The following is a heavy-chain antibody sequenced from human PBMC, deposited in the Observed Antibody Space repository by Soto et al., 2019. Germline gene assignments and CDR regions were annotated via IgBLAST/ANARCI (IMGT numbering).Heavy chain of an antibody. V-gene: IGHV4-59*08. D-gene: IGHD5-18*01. J-gene: IGHJ4*02. CDR3: ARRYGYSFDY. CDR1: GGSISSYY. Sequence: SETLSLTCTVSGGSISSYYWSWIRQPPGKGLEWIGYIYYSGTTNYNPSLKSRVTISVDTSKNQLSLKLSSVTAADAAVYYCARRYGYSFDYWGQGTLVTVSS. CDR2: IYYSGTT.